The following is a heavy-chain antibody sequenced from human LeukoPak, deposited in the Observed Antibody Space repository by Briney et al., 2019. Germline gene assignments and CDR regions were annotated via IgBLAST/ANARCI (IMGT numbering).Heavy chain of an antibody. V-gene: IGHV1-69*04. D-gene: IGHD2-2*01. CDR2: IIPILGIA. CDR3: AREMPDRRAAFDI. Sequence: SVKVSCKASGGTFSSYAISWVRQDPGQGLEWMGRIIPILGIANYAQKFQGRVTITADKSTSTAYMELSSLRSEDTAVYYCAREMPDRRAAFDIWGQGTMVTVSS. CDR1: GGTFSSYA. J-gene: IGHJ3*02.